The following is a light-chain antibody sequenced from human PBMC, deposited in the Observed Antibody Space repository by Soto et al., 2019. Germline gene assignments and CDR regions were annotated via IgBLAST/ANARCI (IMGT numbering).Light chain of an antibody. CDR1: QSISTW. Sequence: DIQMTQSPSTLSASVGDRVTITCRASQSISTWLAWYQQKPGKAPKLLIYKASNLESRVPSRFSGSGSGTEFTLTISSLQPDDFATYYCQQYKSYYRTFGQGTKVEIK. V-gene: IGKV1-5*03. CDR2: KAS. CDR3: QQYKSYYRT. J-gene: IGKJ1*01.